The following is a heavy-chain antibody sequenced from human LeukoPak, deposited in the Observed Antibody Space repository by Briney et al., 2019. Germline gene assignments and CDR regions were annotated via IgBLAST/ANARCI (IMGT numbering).Heavy chain of an antibody. CDR3: AKPYSSSWYDILYY. J-gene: IGHJ4*02. V-gene: IGHV3-11*01. CDR1: GFTFSDYY. D-gene: IGHD6-13*01. CDR2: ISSSGSTI. Sequence: GGSLRLSCAAPGFTFSDYYMSWIRQAPGKGLEWVSYISSSGSTIYYADSVKGRFTISRDNSKNTLYLQMNSLRAEDTAVYYCAKPYSSSWYDILYYWGQGTLVTVSS.